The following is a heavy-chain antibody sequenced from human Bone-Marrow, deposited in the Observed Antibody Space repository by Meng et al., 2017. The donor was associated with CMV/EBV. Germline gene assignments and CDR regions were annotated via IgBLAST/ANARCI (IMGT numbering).Heavy chain of an antibody. CDR3: ARGYDIVENWIDP. Sequence: GESLSLTCAASGFTFSSYAMHWVRQAPGKGLEWVAVISYDGSNKYYADSVKGRFTISRDNSKNTLYLQMNSLRAADTAVDYWARGYDIVENWIDPWGQGTLVTVSS. V-gene: IGHV3-30*04. J-gene: IGHJ5*02. CDR1: GFTFSSYA. CDR2: ISYDGSNK. D-gene: IGHD3-9*01.